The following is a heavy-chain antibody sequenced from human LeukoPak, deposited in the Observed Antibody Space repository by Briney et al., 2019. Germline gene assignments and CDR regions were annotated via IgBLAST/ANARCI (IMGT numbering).Heavy chain of an antibody. CDR1: GFTFSNYA. D-gene: IGHD2/OR15-2a*01. CDR3: VRQRVGYFSS. J-gene: IGHJ5*02. CDR2: MSYDGSHQ. Sequence: GRSLRLSCAASGFTFSNYAMHWVRQAPGRGLEWVALMSYDGSHQFYAGSVKGRFTISRDNSNYTVFLQMNSLRTDDTAVYFCVRQRVGYFSSWGQGTLVTVSS. V-gene: IGHV3-30*01.